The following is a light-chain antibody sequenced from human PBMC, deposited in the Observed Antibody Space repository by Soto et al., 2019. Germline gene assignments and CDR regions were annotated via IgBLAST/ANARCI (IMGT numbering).Light chain of an antibody. CDR1: QSLVYSDGNIY. Sequence: EVVMTQSPLSLPVTLGQPASISYRSSQSLVYSDGNIYLNWFQQRPGQSPRRLIYKVSNRDSGVPDRFSGSGSGTDFTLKISRVEAEDVGVYYCMQGTHWPRTFGQGTKLEI. CDR2: KVS. V-gene: IGKV2-30*01. CDR3: MQGTHWPRT. J-gene: IGKJ2*01.